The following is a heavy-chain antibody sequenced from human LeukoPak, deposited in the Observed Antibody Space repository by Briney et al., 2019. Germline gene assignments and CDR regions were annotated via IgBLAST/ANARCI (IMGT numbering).Heavy chain of an antibody. V-gene: IGHV3-7*01. J-gene: IGHJ4*02. CDR2: IKQDGSEK. D-gene: IGHD3-9*01. Sequence: PGGSLRLSCAASGFTFSSYWMSWVRQAPGKGLEWVANIKQDGSEKYYVDSVKGRFTISRDNAKNSLYLQMNSLRAEDTAVYYCAREMAHNYYDILTGLGYWGQGTLVTVSS. CDR3: AREMAHNYYDILTGLGY. CDR1: GFTFSSYW.